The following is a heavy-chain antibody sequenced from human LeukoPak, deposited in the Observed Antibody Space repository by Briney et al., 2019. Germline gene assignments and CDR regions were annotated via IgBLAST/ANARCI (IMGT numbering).Heavy chain of an antibody. V-gene: IGHV3-23*01. D-gene: IGHD3-9*01. Sequence: GGSLRLSCAASGFTFSSYAMSWVRQAPGKGLEWVSAISGSGGSTYYADSVKGRFTISRDNYKNTLYLQMNSLRAEDTAVYYCAKDPKDRYDILTGCWFDPWGQGTLVTVSS. CDR1: GFTFSSYA. J-gene: IGHJ5*02. CDR2: ISGSGGST. CDR3: AKDPKDRYDILTGCWFDP.